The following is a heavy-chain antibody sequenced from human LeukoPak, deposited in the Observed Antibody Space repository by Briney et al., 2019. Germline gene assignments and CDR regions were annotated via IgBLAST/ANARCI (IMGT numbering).Heavy chain of an antibody. CDR3: ARDPRGTLVRGHRFDY. V-gene: IGHV3-11*01. CDR1: GFTLSEYY. J-gene: IGHJ4*02. D-gene: IGHD3-10*01. CDR2: ISTSGSTI. Sequence: GGSLRLSCAASGFTLSEYYMGWIRQAPGKGLEWVSYISTSGSTIYNADSVKGRFTVSRDNAKNSLSLQMNSLRAEDTAVYYCARDPRGTLVRGHRFDYWGQGILVTVSS.